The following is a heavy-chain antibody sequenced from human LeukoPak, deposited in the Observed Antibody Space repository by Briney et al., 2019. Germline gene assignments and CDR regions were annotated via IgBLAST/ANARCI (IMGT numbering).Heavy chain of an antibody. V-gene: IGHV3-53*01. J-gene: IGHJ6*03. CDR2: IYSGGTT. CDR1: GFTFSSYS. D-gene: IGHD2-2*01. Sequence: GGSLRLSCAASGFTFSSYSMNWVRQAPGKGLEWVSVIYSGGTTYYADSVKGRFSISRDNSKNTLFLQMNSLRAEDTAVYYCARDIVVVPAAIDYYYMDVWGKGTTVTVSS. CDR3: ARDIVVVPAAIDYYYMDV.